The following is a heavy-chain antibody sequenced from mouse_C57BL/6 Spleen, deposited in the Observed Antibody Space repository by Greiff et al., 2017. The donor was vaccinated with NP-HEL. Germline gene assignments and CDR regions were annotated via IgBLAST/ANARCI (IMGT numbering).Heavy chain of an antibody. CDR3: TTSPYGTFDY. D-gene: IGHD2-1*01. Sequence: EVKLQESGAELVRPGASVKLSCTASGFNIKDDYMHWVKQRPEQGLEWIGWIDPENGDTEYASKFQGKATITADTSSNTAYLQLSSLTSEDTAVYYCTTSPYGTFDYWGQGTTLTVSS. J-gene: IGHJ2*01. CDR1: GFNIKDDY. V-gene: IGHV14-4*01. CDR2: IDPENGDT.